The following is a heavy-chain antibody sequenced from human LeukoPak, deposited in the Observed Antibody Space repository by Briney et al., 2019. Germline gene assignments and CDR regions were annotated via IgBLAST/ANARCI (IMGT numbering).Heavy chain of an antibody. D-gene: IGHD5-18*01. V-gene: IGHV6-1*01. J-gene: IGHJ3*01. CDR3: TRAAYRAFDL. CDR1: GDSVFSNGS. Sequence: SQTLSLTCAISGDSVFSNGSWNWIRPSPSRGLEWLGRTYYRSKWGYDYAVSVKSRITVNPDTSKSQFSLHLNSVTPEDTAVYFCTRAAYRAFDLWGQGTMVTVSS. CDR2: TYYRSKWGY.